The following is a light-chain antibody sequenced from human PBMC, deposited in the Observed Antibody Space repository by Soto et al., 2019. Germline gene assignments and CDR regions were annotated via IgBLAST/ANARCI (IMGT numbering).Light chain of an antibody. CDR1: QSVSNF. J-gene: IGKJ5*01. V-gene: IGKV3-11*01. CDR2: ADS. CDR3: QQRYTWPIN. Sequence: EIVMTQSPATLSVSPGERATLSCRASQSVSNFLAWYQQKPGQAPRLLIYADSNRATGIPARFSGSGSGTDFTLTISRLEPEDFSVYYCQQRYTWPINFGPGTRLEIK.